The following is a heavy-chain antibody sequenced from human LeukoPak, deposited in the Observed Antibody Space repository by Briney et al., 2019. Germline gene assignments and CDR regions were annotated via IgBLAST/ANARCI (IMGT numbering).Heavy chain of an antibody. CDR1: GGSISSYY. CDR2: IYYSGST. V-gene: IGHV4-59*01. CDR3: ARVRGYYDSSGYDY. J-gene: IGHJ4*02. Sequence: PSETLSLTCTVSGGSISSYYWNWIRQPPGKGLEWIGYIYYSGSTNYNPALKSRVTISEDTSKNQISLKLSSVTAADTVVYYCARVRGYYDSSGYDYWGQGTLVTVSS. D-gene: IGHD3-22*01.